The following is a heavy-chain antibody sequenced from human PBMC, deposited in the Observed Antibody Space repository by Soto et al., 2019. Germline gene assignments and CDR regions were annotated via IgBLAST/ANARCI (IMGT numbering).Heavy chain of an antibody. D-gene: IGHD2-15*01. V-gene: IGHV2-70*11. CDR1: GLSLSTSGMC. Sequence: KTTQTVKIICIFSGLSLSTSGMCVSWIRQPPGKALEWLARIDWDDDKYYSTSLKTRLTISKDTSKNQVVLTMTNMDPVDTATYYCARTGRGCSGGSCYLTNPRYYYYMDVWGKGTTVTVSS. J-gene: IGHJ6*03. CDR3: ARTGRGCSGGSCYLTNPRYYYYMDV. CDR2: IDWDDDK.